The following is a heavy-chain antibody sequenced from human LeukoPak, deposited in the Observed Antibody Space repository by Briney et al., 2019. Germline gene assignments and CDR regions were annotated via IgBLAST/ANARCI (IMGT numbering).Heavy chain of an antibody. J-gene: IGHJ4*02. D-gene: IGHD2-2*01. V-gene: IGHV1-2*06. CDR1: GYTFTGYY. Sequence: GASVKVSCKASGYTFTGYYMHWVRQAPGQGLEWMGRINPNSGGTNYAQKFQGRVTMTRDTSISTAYMELSRLRSDDTAVYYCAREYCSSTSSYIPELDYWGQGTLVTVSS. CDR2: INPNSGGT. CDR3: AREYCSSTSSYIPELDY.